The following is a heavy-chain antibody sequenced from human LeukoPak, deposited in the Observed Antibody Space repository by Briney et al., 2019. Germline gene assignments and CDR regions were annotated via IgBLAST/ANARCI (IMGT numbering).Heavy chain of an antibody. CDR3: ARAGGYSYAPDY. J-gene: IGHJ4*02. CDR1: GGTFSSYA. V-gene: IGHV1-69*05. Sequence: ASVKVSCKASGGTFSSYAISWVRQAPGQRLEWMGGIIPIFGTANYAQKFQGRVTITTDESTSTAYMELSSLRSEDTAVYYCARAGGYSYAPDYWGQGTLVTVSS. D-gene: IGHD5-18*01. CDR2: IIPIFGTA.